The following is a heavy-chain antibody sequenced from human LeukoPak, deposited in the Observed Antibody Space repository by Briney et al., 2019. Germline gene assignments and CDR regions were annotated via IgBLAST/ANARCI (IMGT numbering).Heavy chain of an antibody. J-gene: IGHJ4*02. D-gene: IGHD3-9*01. Sequence: GGSLRLSCAASGFTFSSYEMNWVRQAPGKGLEWVSYISSSGSTIYYADSVKGRFTISRDNAKNSLYLQMNSMRAEDTAVYYCARVLRSFDWLSATLDYWGQGTLVTVSS. CDR3: ARVLRSFDWLSATLDY. V-gene: IGHV3-48*03. CDR2: ISSSGSTI. CDR1: GFTFSSYE.